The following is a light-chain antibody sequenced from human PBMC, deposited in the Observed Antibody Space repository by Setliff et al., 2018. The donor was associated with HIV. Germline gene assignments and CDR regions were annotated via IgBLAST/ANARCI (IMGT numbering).Light chain of an antibody. CDR1: SSDVGGYNY. CDR2: DVS. CDR3: RSYTSSSTYV. J-gene: IGLJ1*01. Sequence: QSVLTQPASVSGSPGQSITISCTGTSSDVGGYNYVSWYQQHPGKAPKLMIYDVSNRPSGVSYRFSGPKSGNTASLTISGLQAEDEADYYCRSYTSSSTYVFGTGTKVTVL. V-gene: IGLV2-14*03.